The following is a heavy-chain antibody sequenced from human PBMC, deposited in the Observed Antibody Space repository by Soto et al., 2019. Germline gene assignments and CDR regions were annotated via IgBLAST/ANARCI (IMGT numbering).Heavy chain of an antibody. CDR1: GDSISSYY. Sequence: SETLSLTCTVSGDSISSYYWNWIRQPPGKGPEWIGYIYYSGSTYYNPSLKSRVTISVDTSKNQFSLKLSSVTAADTAVYYCGRSVDPWGQGTLVTVSS. J-gene: IGHJ5*02. V-gene: IGHV4-59*12. CDR2: IYYSGST. CDR3: GRSVDP.